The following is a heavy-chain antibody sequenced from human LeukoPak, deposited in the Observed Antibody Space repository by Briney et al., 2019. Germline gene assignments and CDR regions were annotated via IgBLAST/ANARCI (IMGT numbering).Heavy chain of an antibody. V-gene: IGHV3-21*01. CDR2: ISSSSSYI. CDR1: GFTFSSYS. D-gene: IGHD6-13*01. J-gene: IGHJ4*02. Sequence: GGSLRLSCAASGFTFSSYSMNWVRQAPGKGLEWVSSISSSSSYIYYADSVKGRLTISRDNAKNSLYLQMNSLRAEDTAVYYCASAGGYSSSSYWGQGTLVTVSS. CDR3: ASAGGYSSSSY.